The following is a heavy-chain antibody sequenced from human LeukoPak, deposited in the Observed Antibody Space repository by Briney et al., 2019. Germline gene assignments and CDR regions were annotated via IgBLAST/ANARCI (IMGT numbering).Heavy chain of an antibody. CDR3: ARDPDSSSWYGRGEDY. Sequence: GGSLRLSCAASGFTFSSYSMNWVRQAPGKGLEWVSYISSSSSTIYYADSVKGRFTISRDNAKNSLYLQMNSLRAEDTAVYYCARDPDSSSWYGRGEDYWGQGTLVTVSS. V-gene: IGHV3-48*04. D-gene: IGHD6-13*01. J-gene: IGHJ4*02. CDR2: ISSSSSTI. CDR1: GFTFSSYS.